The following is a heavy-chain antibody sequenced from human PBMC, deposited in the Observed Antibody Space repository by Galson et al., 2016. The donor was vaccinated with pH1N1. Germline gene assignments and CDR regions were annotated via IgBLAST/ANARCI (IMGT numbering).Heavy chain of an antibody. V-gene: IGHV2-5*02. CDR2: IYWDDDK. CDR3: ARNGYGDYVGYFDY. Sequence: LVKPTQTLTLTGTFSGFSLSTSGVGVGWIRQPPGKALEWLALIYWDDDKRYSPSLKSRLTITKDTSKNQVVLTMTNMDPVDTATYYCARNGYGDYVGYFDYWGQGTLVTVSS. J-gene: IGHJ4*02. D-gene: IGHD4-17*01. CDR1: GFSLSTSGVG.